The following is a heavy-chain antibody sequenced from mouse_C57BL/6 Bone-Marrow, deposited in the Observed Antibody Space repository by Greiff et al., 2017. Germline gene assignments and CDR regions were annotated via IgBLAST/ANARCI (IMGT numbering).Heavy chain of an antibody. J-gene: IGHJ4*01. CDR1: GFTFSSYA. CDR3: ASSTVVAPMDY. D-gene: IGHD1-1*01. V-gene: IGHV5-4*01. Sequence: EVQGVESGGGLVKPGGSLKLSCAASGFTFSSYAMSWVRQTPEKRLAWVATISDGGSYTYYPDNVKGRFTISRDNAKNNLYLQMSHLKSEDTAMYYCASSTVVAPMDYWGQGTSVTVFS. CDR2: ISDGGSYT.